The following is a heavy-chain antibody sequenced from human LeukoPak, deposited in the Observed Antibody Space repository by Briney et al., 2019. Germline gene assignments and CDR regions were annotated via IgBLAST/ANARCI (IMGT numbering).Heavy chain of an antibody. CDR3: AKSVEYQLLYSRYYFDY. D-gene: IGHD2-2*02. CDR2: ISYDGSNK. CDR1: GFTFSSYG. V-gene: IGHV3-33*05. J-gene: IGHJ4*02. Sequence: PGGSLRLSCAASGFTFSSYGMHWVRQAPGKGLEWVAVISYDGSNKYYADSVKGRFTISRDNSKNTLYPQMNSLRAEDTAVYYCAKSVEYQLLYSRYYFDYWGQGTLVTVSS.